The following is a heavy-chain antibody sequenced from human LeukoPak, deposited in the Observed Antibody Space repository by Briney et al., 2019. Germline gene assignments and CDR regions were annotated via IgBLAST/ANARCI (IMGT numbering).Heavy chain of an antibody. Sequence: GGSLRLSCAASGFTFSSYAMHWVRQAPGKGLEWVAVISYDGSNKYYADSVKGRFTISRDNSKNTLYLQMNSLRAEDTAVYYCARDFHSAGLLAFDIWGQGTMVTVSS. D-gene: IGHD6-13*01. CDR2: ISYDGSNK. J-gene: IGHJ3*02. CDR3: ARDFHSAGLLAFDI. V-gene: IGHV3-30-3*01. CDR1: GFTFSSYA.